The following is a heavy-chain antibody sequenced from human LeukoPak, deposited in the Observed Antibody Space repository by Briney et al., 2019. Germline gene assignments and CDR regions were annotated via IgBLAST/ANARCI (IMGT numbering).Heavy chain of an antibody. V-gene: IGHV4-61*02. Sequence: PSETLSLTCTVSGGSISSGSYYWSWIRQPAGKGLEWIGRIYTSGSTNYNPSLKSRVTISVDTSKNQFSLKLSSVTAADTALYYSAREREFYDSSAYHFDYWGQGTLVTVSS. J-gene: IGHJ4*02. D-gene: IGHD3-22*01. CDR3: AREREFYDSSAYHFDY. CDR1: GGSISSGSYY. CDR2: IYTSGST.